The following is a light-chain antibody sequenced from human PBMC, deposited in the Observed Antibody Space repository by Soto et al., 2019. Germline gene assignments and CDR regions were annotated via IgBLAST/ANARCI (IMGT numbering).Light chain of an antibody. CDR3: QQYKDNWT. Sequence: DIQMTQSPSTLSASVGDRVTITCRASQSISSWLAWYQQKPGTAPNLLIYKASTLQSGGPSRFSGSVSGTAFTLTISRLQPDDSATYHCQQYKDNWTFGQGTKVE. CDR2: KAS. J-gene: IGKJ1*01. CDR1: QSISSW. V-gene: IGKV1-5*03.